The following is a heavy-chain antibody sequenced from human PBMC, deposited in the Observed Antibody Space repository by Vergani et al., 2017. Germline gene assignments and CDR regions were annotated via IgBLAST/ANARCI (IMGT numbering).Heavy chain of an antibody. CDR2: VYWNDEK. CDR3: AHIQCHGSCQNAELDF. J-gene: IGHJ4*02. Sequence: QITLKESGPTLVKPPQTLTLTCTFSGFSLSASAPGVAWIRQPPEKALEWLGVVYWNDEKRYTPSLKSRLTITKDTSKSQVVLTMTNMERVDTATYSCAHIQCHGSCQNAELDFWGQGTLVTVSS. V-gene: IGHV2-5*01. CDR1: GFSLSASAPG. D-gene: IGHD1-26*01.